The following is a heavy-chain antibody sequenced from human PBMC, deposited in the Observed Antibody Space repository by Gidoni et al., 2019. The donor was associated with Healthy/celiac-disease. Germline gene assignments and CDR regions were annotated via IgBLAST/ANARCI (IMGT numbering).Heavy chain of an antibody. J-gene: IGHJ4*02. Sequence: QVQLVESGGGVVQPGRSLRLSCAASGFPFSSYAMHWVRQAPGKGLEWVAVISYDGSNKYYADSVKGRFTISRDNSKNTLYLQMNSLRAEDTAVYYCARSKPQDYGDLPLYYWGQGTLVTVSS. D-gene: IGHD4-17*01. CDR3: ARSKPQDYGDLPLYY. CDR2: ISYDGSNK. V-gene: IGHV3-30-3*01. CDR1: GFPFSSYA.